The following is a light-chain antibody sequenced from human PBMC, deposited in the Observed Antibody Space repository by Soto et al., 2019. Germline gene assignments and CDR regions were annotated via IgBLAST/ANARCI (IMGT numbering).Light chain of an antibody. CDR3: QQRSNWLT. Sequence: EIALTQSPGPLSLSPGARAILSCRARQSDSSYSAWYQQKPGQAPMLLIDDASNGATGIPARSSGSGAGTDFTLTISSLEPEDFAVYYCQQRSNWLTFGGGTKVDI. V-gene: IGKV3-11*01. J-gene: IGKJ4*01. CDR1: QSDSSY. CDR2: DAS.